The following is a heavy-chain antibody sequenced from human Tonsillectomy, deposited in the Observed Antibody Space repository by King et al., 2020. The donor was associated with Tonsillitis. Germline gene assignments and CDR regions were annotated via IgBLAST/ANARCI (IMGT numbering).Heavy chain of an antibody. Sequence: VQLQQWGAGLLKPSETLSLTCAVYGGSFSGYSWSWIRQPPGKGLEWIGEINHSGSTNYNPSLKSRVTISGDTSKSQFSLRLNSVTAADTAVYYCARGARGNSAFDFWGQGTLVIVSS. CDR2: INHSGST. J-gene: IGHJ4*02. CDR1: GGSFSGYS. D-gene: IGHD4-23*01. V-gene: IGHV4-34*01. CDR3: ARGARGNSAFDF.